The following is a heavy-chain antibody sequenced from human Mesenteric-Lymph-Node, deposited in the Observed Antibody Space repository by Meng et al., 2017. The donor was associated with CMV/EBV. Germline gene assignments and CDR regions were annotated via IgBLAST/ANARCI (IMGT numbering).Heavy chain of an antibody. D-gene: IGHD2-15*01. CDR3: ARAYGGNWFDP. Sequence: GESLKISCSASGFTFSSYAMSWVRQAPGKGLEWVSSISGSSSYIHYADSVKGRFTISRDNAKNSLYLQMNSLRAEDTAVYYCARAYGGNWFDPWGQGTLVTVSS. CDR2: ISGSSSYI. V-gene: IGHV3-21*01. J-gene: IGHJ5*02. CDR1: GFTFSSYA.